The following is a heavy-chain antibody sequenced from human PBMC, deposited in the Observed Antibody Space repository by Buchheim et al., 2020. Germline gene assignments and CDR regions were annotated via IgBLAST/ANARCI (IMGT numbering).Heavy chain of an antibody. J-gene: IGHJ6*02. CDR3: ARHYGYCSGGSCYSGYYYYGMDV. D-gene: IGHD2-15*01. Sequence: QLQLQESGPGLVKPSETLSLTCTVSGGSISSSSYYWGWIRQPPGKGLEWIGSIYYSGSTYYNPSLKSRVTISVDTAQNQVSLKLSSVTAADTAVYYCARHYGYCSGGSCYSGYYYYGMDVWGQGTT. CDR2: IYYSGST. V-gene: IGHV4-39*01. CDR1: GGSISSSSYY.